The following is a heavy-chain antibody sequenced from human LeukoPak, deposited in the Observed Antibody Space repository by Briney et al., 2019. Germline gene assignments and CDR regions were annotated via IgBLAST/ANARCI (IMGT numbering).Heavy chain of an antibody. D-gene: IGHD4-17*01. V-gene: IGHV6-1*01. CDR3: ARGDGDYAGWFDP. J-gene: IGHJ5*02. CDR1: GDSVSSDSGA. CDR2: TYYRSKWYN. Sequence: SQTLSLTCAISGDSVSSDSGAWNWIRKSPSRGLEWLGRTYYRSKWYNDYAVSVKSRITINPDTSKNQFSLQLNSVTPEDTAVYYCARGDGDYAGWFDPWGQGTLVTVSS.